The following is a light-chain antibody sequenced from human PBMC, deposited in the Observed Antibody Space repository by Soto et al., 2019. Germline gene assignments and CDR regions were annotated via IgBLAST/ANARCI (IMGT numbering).Light chain of an antibody. Sequence: QMTQSPSYLSASVGDSVPITCRTSHSISRYLNGYQQKPGKAPKLLIYAASDLQSGVPSTFSGSGSGTDFTLTISSLQPEDFATYYCQQADSFPLTFGEGTKVEIK. CDR2: AAS. V-gene: IGKV1-39*01. J-gene: IGKJ4*01. CDR3: QQADSFPLT. CDR1: HSISRY.